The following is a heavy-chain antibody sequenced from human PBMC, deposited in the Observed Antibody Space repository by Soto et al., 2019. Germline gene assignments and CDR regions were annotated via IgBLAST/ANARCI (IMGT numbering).Heavy chain of an antibody. J-gene: IGHJ4*02. CDR2: VSSGGGAT. V-gene: IGHV3-23*04. D-gene: IGHD3-10*01. CDR3: ARDRLGFGDLDS. Sequence: EVHLAESGGRLVQPGGSLRLSCAASGFTFNNHAMTWVRQAPGKGLERVATVSSGGGATYYADSVKGRFTVSRANSKNTVSLHMDSLRADDTARYYCARDRLGFGDLDSWGPGTLLTVSS. CDR1: GFTFNNHA.